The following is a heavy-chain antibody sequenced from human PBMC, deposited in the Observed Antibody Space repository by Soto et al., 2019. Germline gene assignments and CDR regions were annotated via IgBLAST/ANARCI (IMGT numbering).Heavy chain of an antibody. D-gene: IGHD6-19*01. J-gene: IGHJ4*02. Sequence: GGSLRLSCVASGFTVSSNYMSWVRQAPGKGLEWVSVIYSGGSTYYADSVKGRFTISRDNSKNTLYLQMNSLRAEDTAMYYCACGYSSAWYIYWGQGTLVTVSS. CDR1: GFTVSSNY. CDR3: ACGYSSAWYIY. CDR2: IYSGGST. V-gene: IGHV3-66*01.